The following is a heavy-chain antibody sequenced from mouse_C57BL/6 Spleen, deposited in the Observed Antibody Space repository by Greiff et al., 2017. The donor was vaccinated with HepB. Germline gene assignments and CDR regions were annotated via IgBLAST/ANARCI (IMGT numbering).Heavy chain of an antibody. CDR3: ARAGYYFDY. CDR1: GYAFTNYL. V-gene: IGHV1-54*01. Sequence: QVQLQQSGAELVRTGTSVKVSCKASGYAFTNYLIEWVKQRPGQGLEWIGVINPGSGGTNYNEKFKGKATLTADKSSSTAYMQLSSLTSEDSAVYFCARAGYYFDYWGQGTTLTVSS. CDR2: INPGSGGT. J-gene: IGHJ2*01.